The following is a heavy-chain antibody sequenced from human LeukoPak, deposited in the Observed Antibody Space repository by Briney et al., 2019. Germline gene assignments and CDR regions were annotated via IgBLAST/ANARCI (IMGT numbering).Heavy chain of an antibody. Sequence: SVKVSCKASGGTFSSYAISWVRQAPGQGLEWMGGIIPIFGAANYAQKFQGRVTITADESTSTAYMELSSLRSEDTAVYYCARNDYGDYVGEYYFDYWGQGTLVTVSS. CDR1: GGTFSSYA. D-gene: IGHD4-17*01. J-gene: IGHJ4*02. V-gene: IGHV1-69*13. CDR2: IIPIFGAA. CDR3: ARNDYGDYVGEYYFDY.